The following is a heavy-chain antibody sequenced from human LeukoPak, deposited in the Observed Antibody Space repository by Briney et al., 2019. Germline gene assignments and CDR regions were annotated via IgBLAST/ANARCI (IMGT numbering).Heavy chain of an antibody. Sequence: ASVKVSCKASGYTFAGYYMHRVRQAPGQGLEWMGWMNPNSGGTNYAQKFQGRVTMTRDTSIRTAYMELSRLRSDDTAIYYCARALVGSSRGTLDFDYWGQGTLVTVSS. CDR3: ARALVGSSRGTLDFDY. V-gene: IGHV1-2*02. J-gene: IGHJ4*02. D-gene: IGHD2-8*02. CDR1: GYTFAGYY. CDR2: MNPNSGGT.